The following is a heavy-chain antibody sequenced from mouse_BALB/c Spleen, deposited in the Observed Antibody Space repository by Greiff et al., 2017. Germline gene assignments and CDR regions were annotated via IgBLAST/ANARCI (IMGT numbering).Heavy chain of an antibody. D-gene: IGHD2-2*01. V-gene: IGHV5-17*02. CDR1: GFTFSSFG. J-gene: IGHJ4*01. CDR3: ARSIYYGYTYAMDY. CDR2: ISSGSSTI. Sequence: VQLKESGGGLVQPGGSRKLSCAASGFTFSSFGMHWVRQAPEKGLEWVAYISSGSSTIYYADTVKGRFTISRDNPKNTLFLQMTSLRSEDTAMYYCARSIYYGYTYAMDYWGQGTSVTVSS.